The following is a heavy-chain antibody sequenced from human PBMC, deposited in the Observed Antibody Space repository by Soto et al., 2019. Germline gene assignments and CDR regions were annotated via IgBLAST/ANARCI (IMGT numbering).Heavy chain of an antibody. V-gene: IGHV1-46*01. CDR1: GYTFSNYY. Sequence: QVHLVQSGAEVKRPGVSVKVSCKASGYTFSNYYMHWVRQVPGHGLEWMGIINPSGGGTTYAQRFRGRLTVTRDTSMSTVYMELSRLRSDDTAIYFCARAPQYGSAGYYYNFWGQGTLVTVSS. CDR2: INPSGGGT. CDR3: ARAPQYGSAGYYYNF. D-gene: IGHD3-10*01. J-gene: IGHJ4*02.